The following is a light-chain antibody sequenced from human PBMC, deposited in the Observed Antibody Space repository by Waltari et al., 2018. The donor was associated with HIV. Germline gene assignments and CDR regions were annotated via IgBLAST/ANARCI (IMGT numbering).Light chain of an antibody. CDR3: FSDAGNNFLL. J-gene: IGLJ2*01. V-gene: IGLV2-8*01. CDR1: SSDIGLYNF. CDR2: DVS. Sequence: QSALTQPPSASGSPGQSVTISCAGTSSDIGLYNFVSWYQHHPGKAPKFMISDVSRRPSGFPDRFSGSKSCNTASRTVSGLQADDEATYYCFSDAGNNFLLVGGGTKLTVL.